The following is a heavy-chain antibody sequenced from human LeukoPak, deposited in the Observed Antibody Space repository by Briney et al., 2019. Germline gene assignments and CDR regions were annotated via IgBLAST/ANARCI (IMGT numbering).Heavy chain of an antibody. D-gene: IGHD2-2*01. V-gene: IGHV1-69*04. Sequence: ASVKVSCKASGGTFSSYAISWVRQAPGQGLEWMGRIIPILGIANYAQKFQGRVTITADKSTSTAYMELSSLRSEDTAVYYCARLSKIPAAYYFDYWGQGTLVTVSS. CDR1: GGTFSSYA. CDR2: IIPILGIA. J-gene: IGHJ4*02. CDR3: ARLSKIPAAYYFDY.